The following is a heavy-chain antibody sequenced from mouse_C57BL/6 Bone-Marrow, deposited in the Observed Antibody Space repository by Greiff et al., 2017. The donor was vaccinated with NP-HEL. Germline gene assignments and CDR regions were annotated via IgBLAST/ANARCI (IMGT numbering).Heavy chain of an antibody. CDR2: IHPNSGST. V-gene: IGHV1-64*01. CDR1: GYTFTSYW. CDR3: AKGITTVVYFDY. J-gene: IGHJ2*01. D-gene: IGHD1-1*01. Sequence: QVQLQQPGAELVKPGASVKLSCKGSGYTFTSYWMHWVKQRPGQGLEWIGMIHPNSGSTNYNEKFKSKATLTVDKSSSTAYMQLSSLTSEDSAVYYCAKGITTVVYFDYWGQGTTLTVSS.